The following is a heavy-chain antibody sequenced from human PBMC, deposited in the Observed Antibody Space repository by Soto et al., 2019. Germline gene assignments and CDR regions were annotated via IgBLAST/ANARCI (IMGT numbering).Heavy chain of an antibody. D-gene: IGHD2-8*02. CDR2: FSLSGTT. CDR3: ARGMTPPGAPAWYYFDS. Sequence: SETLSLTCTVSGASITSSSYWSWIRQPAGKGLEWIGRFSLSGTTHYNPSLRSRVTMSADVSKNQFSLRLTSVTAADTALYYCARGMTPPGAPAWYYFDSWGQGTLVTVSS. V-gene: IGHV4-4*07. CDR1: GASITSSSY. J-gene: IGHJ4*02.